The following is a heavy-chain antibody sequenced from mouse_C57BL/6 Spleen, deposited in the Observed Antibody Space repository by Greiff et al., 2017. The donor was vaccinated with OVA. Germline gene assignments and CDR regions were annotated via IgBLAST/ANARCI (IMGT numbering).Heavy chain of an antibody. D-gene: IGHD1-1*01. Sequence: VQLQQPGAELVKPGASVKLSCKASGYTFTSYWMQWVKQRPGQGLEWIGEIDPSDSYTNYNQKFKGKATLTLDTSSSPAYMQLSSLTSEDSAVYYCARWHYYGSSYHWYFDVWGTGTTVTVSS. J-gene: IGHJ1*03. V-gene: IGHV1-50*01. CDR2: IDPSDSYT. CDR1: GYTFTSYW. CDR3: ARWHYYGSSYHWYFDV.